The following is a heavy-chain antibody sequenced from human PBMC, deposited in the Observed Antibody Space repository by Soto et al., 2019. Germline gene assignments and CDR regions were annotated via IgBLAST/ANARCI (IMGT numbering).Heavy chain of an antibody. CDR2: IKQDGSEK. D-gene: IGHD2-2*01. CDR3: ASTPWGIVVVPAATDYYYYGMDV. Sequence: PGGSLRLSCAASGFTFSSYWMSWVRQAPGKGLEWVANIKQDGSEKYYVDSVKGRFTISRDNAKNSLYLQMNSLRAEDTAVYYCASTPWGIVVVPAATDYYYYGMDVWGQGTTVTVSS. V-gene: IGHV3-7*03. CDR1: GFTFSSYW. J-gene: IGHJ6*02.